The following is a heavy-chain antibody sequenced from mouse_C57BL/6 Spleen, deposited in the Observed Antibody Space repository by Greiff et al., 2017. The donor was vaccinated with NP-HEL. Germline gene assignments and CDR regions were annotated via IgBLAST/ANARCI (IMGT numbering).Heavy chain of an antibody. CDR3: AGGDGYLFAY. CDR2: IYPRSGNT. J-gene: IGHJ3*01. CDR1: GYTFTSYG. D-gene: IGHD2-3*01. V-gene: IGHV1-81*01. Sequence: VQLQQSGAELARPGASVKLSCKASGYTFTSYGIRWVKPRTGQGLAWIGEIYPRSGNTYYNEQFKSKATMTADKSSSTAYMELRSLTSEDSAVYFCAGGDGYLFAYWGQGTLVTVSA.